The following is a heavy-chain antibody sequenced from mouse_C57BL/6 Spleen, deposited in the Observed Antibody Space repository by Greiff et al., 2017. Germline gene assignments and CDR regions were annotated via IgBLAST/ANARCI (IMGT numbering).Heavy chain of an antibody. Sequence: QVQLQQPGAELVKPGASVKMSCKASGYTFTSYWITWVKQRPGQGLEWIGDIYPGSGSTNYNEKFKSKATLTVDTSSSTAYMQLSSLTSEDSAVYYCARGRYDYDEGYAVDYWGQGTSVTVSS. D-gene: IGHD2-4*01. V-gene: IGHV1-55*01. J-gene: IGHJ4*01. CDR3: ARGRYDYDEGYAVDY. CDR1: GYTFTSYW. CDR2: IYPGSGST.